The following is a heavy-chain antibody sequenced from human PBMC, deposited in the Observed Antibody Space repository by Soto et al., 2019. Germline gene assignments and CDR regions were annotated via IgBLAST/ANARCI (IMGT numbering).Heavy chain of an antibody. V-gene: IGHV6-1*01. D-gene: IGHD6-6*01. CDR3: ARDRSPYSSSSYYFDY. J-gene: IGHJ4*02. Sequence: SQTLSLTCAISGDSVSSNSAAWNWIRQSPSRGLEWLGRTYYRSKWYNDYAVSVKSRITINPDTSKNQFSLQLNSVAPEDTAVYYCARDRSPYSSSSYYFDYWGQGTLVTVSS. CDR2: TYYRSKWYN. CDR1: GDSVSSNSAA.